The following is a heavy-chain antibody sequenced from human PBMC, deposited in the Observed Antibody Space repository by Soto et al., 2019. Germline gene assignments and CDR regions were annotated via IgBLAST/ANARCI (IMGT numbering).Heavy chain of an antibody. CDR2: IVVGSGNT. D-gene: IGHD1-26*01. CDR3: AASFVYWYFDY. CDR1: GFTFTSSA. J-gene: IGHJ4*02. V-gene: IGHV1-58*01. Sequence: VASVKVSCKASGFTFTSSAVQWVRQARGQRLEWIGWIVVGSGNTNYAQKFQERVTITRDMSTSTAYMELSSLRSEDTAVYYCAASFVYWYFDYWGQGTLVTVSS.